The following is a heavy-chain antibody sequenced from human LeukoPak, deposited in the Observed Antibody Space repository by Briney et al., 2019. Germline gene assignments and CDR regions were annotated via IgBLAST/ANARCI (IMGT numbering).Heavy chain of an antibody. V-gene: IGHV1-69*01. D-gene: IGHD4-17*01. Sequence: ASVKVSCKASGGTFSSYAISWVRQAPGQRLEWMGGIIPIFGTANYAQKFQGRVTITADESTSTAYMELSSLRSEDTAVYYCATEGPLGVTMRLVGSNWFDPWGQGTLVTVSS. CDR3: ATEGPLGVTMRLVGSNWFDP. CDR2: IIPIFGTA. CDR1: GGTFSSYA. J-gene: IGHJ5*02.